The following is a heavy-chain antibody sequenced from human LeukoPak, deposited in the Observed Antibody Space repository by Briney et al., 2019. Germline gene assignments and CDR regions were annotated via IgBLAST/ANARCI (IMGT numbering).Heavy chain of an antibody. CDR2: IYYSGST. Sequence: SETLSLTCTVSGGSISSYYWSWIRQPPGKGLEWIGYIYYSGSTNYNPSLKSRVTISVDTSKNQFSLKLSSVTAADTAVYYCARIRSAGNYDPYYYYMDVWGKGTTVTISS. D-gene: IGHD3-3*01. CDR1: GGSISSYY. V-gene: IGHV4-59*08. CDR3: ARIRSAGNYDPYYYYMDV. J-gene: IGHJ6*03.